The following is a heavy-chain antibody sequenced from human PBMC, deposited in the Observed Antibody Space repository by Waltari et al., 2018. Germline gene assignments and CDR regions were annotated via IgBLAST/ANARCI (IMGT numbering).Heavy chain of an antibody. J-gene: IGHJ5*02. CDR1: GGTFSSYA. V-gene: IGHV1-69*04. D-gene: IGHD4-4*01. Sequence: QVQLVQSGAEVKKPGSSVTVSCKASGGTFSSYAISWVRQAPGKGLEWMGGIIPSLGIANYAQKFQGRVTITADESTSTAYMELSSLRSEDTAVYYCARVKRDYTSGWFDPWGQGTLVTVSS. CDR2: IIPSLGIA. CDR3: ARVKRDYTSGWFDP.